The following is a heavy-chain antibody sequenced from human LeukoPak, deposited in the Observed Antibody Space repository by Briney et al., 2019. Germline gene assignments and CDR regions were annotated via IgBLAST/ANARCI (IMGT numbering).Heavy chain of an antibody. V-gene: IGHV3-7*01. CDR3: ARPRIAAPWGMDNWFDP. CDR2: IKQDGSAK. J-gene: IGHJ5*02. CDR1: GFPFSSYW. Sequence: HAGGSLRLSCAASGFPFSSYWMSWVRQAPGKGLEWVANIKQDGSAKYYVDSVKGRFTISRDNAKNSLYLQMGSLRAEDTAVYYCARPRIAAPWGMDNWFDPWGQGTLVTVSS. D-gene: IGHD6-6*01.